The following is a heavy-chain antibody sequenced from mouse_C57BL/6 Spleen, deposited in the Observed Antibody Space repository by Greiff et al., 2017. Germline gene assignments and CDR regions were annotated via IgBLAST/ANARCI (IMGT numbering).Heavy chain of an antibody. CDR3: ARGDYYGSSYEYFDV. CDR2: IHPNSGST. V-gene: IGHV1-64*01. J-gene: IGHJ2*01. D-gene: IGHD1-1*01. Sequence: VQLQQPGAELVKPGASVKLSCKASGYTFTSYWMHWVKQRPGQGLEWIGMIHPNSGSTNYNEKFKSKATLTVDKSSSTAYMQLSSLTSEDSAVYYCARGDYYGSSYEYFDVWGKGTTLTVSS. CDR1: GYTFTSYW.